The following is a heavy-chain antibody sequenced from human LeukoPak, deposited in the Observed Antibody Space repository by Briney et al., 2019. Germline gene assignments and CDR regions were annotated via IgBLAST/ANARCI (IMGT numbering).Heavy chain of an antibody. V-gene: IGHV3-30*02. CDR3: AKDRTQVGATGFDY. D-gene: IGHD1-26*01. CDR2: IWYDGNNK. CDR1: GFTFSNYG. J-gene: IGHJ4*02. Sequence: PGGSLRLSCAASGFTFSNYGMHWVRQAPGKGLEWVAVIWYDGNNKYYTDSVKGRFTISRDNSKNTLYLQMNSLRAEDTAVYYCAKDRTQVGATGFDYWGQGTLVTVSS.